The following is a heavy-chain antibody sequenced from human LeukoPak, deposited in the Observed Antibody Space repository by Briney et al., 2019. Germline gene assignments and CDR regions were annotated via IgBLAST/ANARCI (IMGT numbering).Heavy chain of an antibody. CDR3: ARGKTRTTIAPLRSRLEYSFEY. J-gene: IGHJ4*02. CDR2: INHSGST. CDR1: GDSISMHY. Sequence: SETLSLICSVSGDSISMHYWSWIRQPPGKGLEWIGEINHSGSTNYNPSLKSRVTISVDTSKNQFSLKLSSVTAADTAVYYCARGKTRTTIAPLRSRLEYSFEYWGQGTLVTVSS. V-gene: IGHV4-34*01. D-gene: IGHD6-6*01.